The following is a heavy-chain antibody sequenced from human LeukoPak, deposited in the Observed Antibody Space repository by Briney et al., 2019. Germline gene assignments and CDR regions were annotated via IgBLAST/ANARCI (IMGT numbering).Heavy chain of an antibody. J-gene: IGHJ4*02. CDR3: ARDGSLPDY. V-gene: IGHV3-74*01. CDR2: INSDETGT. CDR1: GFSFSNYW. Sequence: GGSLRLSCVASGFSFSNYWMHWVRQAPGEGLVWVSRINSDETGTSYADSVKGRFTISRDNAKNTLYLQMNSLRAEDTAVYYCARDGSLPDYWGQGTLVTVFS.